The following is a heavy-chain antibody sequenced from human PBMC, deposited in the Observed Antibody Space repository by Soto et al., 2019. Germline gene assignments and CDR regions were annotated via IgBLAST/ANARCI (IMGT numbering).Heavy chain of an antibody. V-gene: IGHV1-69*12. CDR1: GGTFSSYA. CDR3: ASHPGGYRYGLDS. Sequence: QVQLVQSGAEVKKPGSSVKVSCKASGGTFSSYAISWVRQAPGQGLEWMGGIIPIFGTADYAKKFQGRVTITADESTSTAYMELSSRRSEDTSVYYCASHPGGYRYGLDSWGQGNLVSVS. J-gene: IGHJ4*02. D-gene: IGHD5-18*01. CDR2: IIPIFGTA.